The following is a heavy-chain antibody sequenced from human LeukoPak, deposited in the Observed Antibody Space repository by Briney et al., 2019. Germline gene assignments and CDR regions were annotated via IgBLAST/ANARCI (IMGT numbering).Heavy chain of an antibody. D-gene: IGHD2-2*01. Sequence: GESLKISCKGSGYSFTSYWIGWVRQMPGKGLEWMGIIYPGGSDTRYSPSFQGQVTISADKSISTAYLQWSSLKASDTAMYYCARRPHCSSTSCSWYFDLWGRGTLVTVSS. V-gene: IGHV5-51*01. CDR1: GYSFTSYW. CDR2: IYPGGSDT. J-gene: IGHJ2*01. CDR3: ARRPHCSSTSCSWYFDL.